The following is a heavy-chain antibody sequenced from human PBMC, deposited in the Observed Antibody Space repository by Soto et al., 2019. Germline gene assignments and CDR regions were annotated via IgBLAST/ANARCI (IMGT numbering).Heavy chain of an antibody. CDR3: ARDLQAGTDNVNWFAP. CDR1: GFSISRSA. J-gene: IGHJ5*02. CDR2: IAYDGSNR. Sequence: QVQLVESGGGVVQPGRSLRLSCAASGFSISRSAMHWVGQAPGKGLEWVAVIAYDGSNRWYADSAKGRFTISRDNSKNTVYLQMSSLRGEDTAVYYCARDLQAGTDNVNWFAPWGQGTLVTVSS. V-gene: IGHV3-30*04. D-gene: IGHD1-1*01.